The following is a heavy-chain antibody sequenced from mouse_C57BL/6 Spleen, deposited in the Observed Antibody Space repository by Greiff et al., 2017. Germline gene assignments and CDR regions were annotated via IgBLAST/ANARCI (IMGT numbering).Heavy chain of an antibody. J-gene: IGHJ4*01. V-gene: IGHV5-17*01. CDR1: GFTFSDYG. CDR2: IRSGSSTI. D-gene: IGHD5-1*01. CDR3: ARRSTYYAMDY. Sequence: VQLQQSGGGLVKPGGSLKLSCAASGFTFSDYGMHWVRQAPEKGLEWVAYIRSGSSTIYYADTVKGRFTISRDNAKNTLFRQMTSLRSEDTAMYYCARRSTYYAMDYWGQGTSVTVSS.